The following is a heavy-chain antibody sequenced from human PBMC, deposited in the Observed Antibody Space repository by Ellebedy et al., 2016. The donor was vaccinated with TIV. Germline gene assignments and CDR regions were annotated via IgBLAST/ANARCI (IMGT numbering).Heavy chain of an antibody. Sequence: GESLKISCAASGFAFSNYSMNWVRQAPGKGLEWVSYIGSSSSTIYSANSVKGRFTISRDNAKNSVYLQMNSQRAEATAVYYCARGATSSGYFAFDIWGQGTMVTVSS. V-gene: IGHV3-48*04. CDR2: IGSSSSTI. D-gene: IGHD3-22*01. CDR3: ARGATSSGYFAFDI. J-gene: IGHJ3*02. CDR1: GFAFSNYS.